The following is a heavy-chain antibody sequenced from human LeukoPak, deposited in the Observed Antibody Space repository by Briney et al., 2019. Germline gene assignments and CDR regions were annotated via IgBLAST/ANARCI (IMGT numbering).Heavy chain of an antibody. CDR2: IIPILGIA. CDR1: GGTFSSYA. Sequence: SVKVSCKASGGTFSSYAISWVRQAPGQGLEWIGRIIPILGIANYAQKFQGRVTITADKSTSTAYMELSSLRSEDTAVYYCARERYSSSSGFDPWGQGTLVTVSS. V-gene: IGHV1-69*04. J-gene: IGHJ5*02. CDR3: ARERYSSSSGFDP. D-gene: IGHD6-6*01.